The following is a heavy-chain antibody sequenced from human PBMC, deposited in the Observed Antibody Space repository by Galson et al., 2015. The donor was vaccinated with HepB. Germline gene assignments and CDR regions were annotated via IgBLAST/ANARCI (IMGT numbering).Heavy chain of an antibody. D-gene: IGHD3-10*01. CDR2: ISSSGSTI. Sequence: SLRLSCAASGFTFSDYYMSWIRQAPGKGLEWVSYISSSGSTIYYADSVKGRFTISRDNAKNSLYLQMNSLRAEDTAVYYCARDGFWGYYYYMDVWGKGTTVTVSS. J-gene: IGHJ6*03. V-gene: IGHV3-11*01. CDR3: ARDGFWGYYYYMDV. CDR1: GFTFSDYY.